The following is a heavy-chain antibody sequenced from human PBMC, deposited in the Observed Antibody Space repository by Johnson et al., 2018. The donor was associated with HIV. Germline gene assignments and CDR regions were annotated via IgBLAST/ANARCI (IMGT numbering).Heavy chain of an antibody. J-gene: IGHJ3*02. CDR3: ARDGIYSSPHDAFDI. CDR1: GFTFSSYA. Sequence: EVQLVESGGGLAQPGGSLRLSCAASGFTFSSYAMSWVRQAPGKGLEWVSAISGSGGSTYYADSVKGRCTISRDNSKNTLYLQMNSLRAEDTAIYYCARDGIYSSPHDAFDIWGQGTLVIVSS. D-gene: IGHD3-22*01. CDR2: ISGSGGST. V-gene: IGHV3-23*04.